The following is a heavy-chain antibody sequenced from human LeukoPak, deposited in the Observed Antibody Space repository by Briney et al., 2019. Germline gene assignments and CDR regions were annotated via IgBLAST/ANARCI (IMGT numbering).Heavy chain of an antibody. D-gene: IGHD1-26*01. CDR3: ARDHFIVGATALAFDI. V-gene: IGHV1-18*01. J-gene: IGHJ3*02. Sequence: ASVKVSCKASGYTFTSYGISWVRQAPGQGLEWMGWISAYNGNTNYAQKLQGRVTMTTDTSTSTAYMELRSLRSDDTAVYYRARDHFIVGATALAFDIWGQGTMVTVSS. CDR2: ISAYNGNT. CDR1: GYTFTSYG.